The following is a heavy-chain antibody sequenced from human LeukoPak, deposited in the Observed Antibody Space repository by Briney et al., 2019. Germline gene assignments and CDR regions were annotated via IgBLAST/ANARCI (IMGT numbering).Heavy chain of an antibody. Sequence: PSETLSLTCTVSGGSISGYYWSWIRQPPGKGLQFIGYIYYSGSTNYNPSLNSRVTISVDTSKNQFSLKLSSVTAADTAVYYCARDYLGGNPDAFDIWGQGTMVTVSS. CDR2: IYYSGST. CDR1: GGSISGYY. CDR3: ARDYLGGNPDAFDI. D-gene: IGHD4-23*01. V-gene: IGHV4-59*12. J-gene: IGHJ3*02.